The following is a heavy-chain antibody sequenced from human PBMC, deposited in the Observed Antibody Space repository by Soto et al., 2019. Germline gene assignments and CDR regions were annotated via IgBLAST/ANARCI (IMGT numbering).Heavy chain of an antibody. CDR2: MNPNSGNT. D-gene: IGHD3-3*01. CDR1: GYTFTSYD. Sequence: QVQLVQSGAEVKKPGASVKVSCKASGYTFTSYDVSWVRQAAGQGLEWMGWMNPNSGNTGYAENFQGRVTMTRDTSINTAYMELSSLRSEDTAVYYCVARRVFDWWCQGTLITVSS. J-gene: IGHJ4*02. CDR3: VARRVFDW. V-gene: IGHV1-8*01.